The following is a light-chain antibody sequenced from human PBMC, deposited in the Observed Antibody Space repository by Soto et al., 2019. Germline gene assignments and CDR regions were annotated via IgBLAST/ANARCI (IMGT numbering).Light chain of an antibody. J-gene: IGLJ2*01. CDR1: NIGSKS. CDR2: YDS. V-gene: IGLV3-21*04. CDR3: QVWDSSSDRPVV. Sequence: SYELTQPPSVSVAPGKTARITCGGNNIGSKSVHWYQQKPGQAPVLVIYYDSDPPSGITERFSGSNSGNTATLTISRVEAGDEADYYCQVWDSSSDRPVVFGGGTKLTVL.